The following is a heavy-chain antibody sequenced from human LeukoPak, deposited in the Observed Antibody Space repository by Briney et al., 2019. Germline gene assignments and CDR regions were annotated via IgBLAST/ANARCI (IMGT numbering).Heavy chain of an antibody. Sequence: AGGSLRLSYAASGFTFSSYEMNWVRQAPGKGLEWVSYISSSGSTIYYADSVKGRFTISRDNAENSLYLQMNSLRAEDTAVYYCARERGNSFDYWGQGTLVTVSS. V-gene: IGHV3-48*03. CDR1: GFTFSSYE. D-gene: IGHD4-23*01. CDR2: ISSSGSTI. CDR3: ARERGNSFDY. J-gene: IGHJ4*02.